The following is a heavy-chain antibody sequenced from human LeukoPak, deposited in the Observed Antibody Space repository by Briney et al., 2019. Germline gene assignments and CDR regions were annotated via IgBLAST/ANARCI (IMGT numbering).Heavy chain of an antibody. Sequence: GGSLRLSCAASGFTFSSYEMNWVRQAPGKGLEWVSYISSSGTIYYADFVKGRFTISRDNAKNSLYLQMNSLRAEDTAVYYCARWGVGDYWGQGTLVTVPS. D-gene: IGHD1-26*01. CDR3: ARWGVGDY. J-gene: IGHJ4*02. V-gene: IGHV3-48*03. CDR1: GFTFSSYE. CDR2: ISSSGTI.